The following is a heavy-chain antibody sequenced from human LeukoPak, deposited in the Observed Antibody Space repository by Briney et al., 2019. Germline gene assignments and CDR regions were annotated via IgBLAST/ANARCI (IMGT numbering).Heavy chain of an antibody. D-gene: IGHD2-8*01. Sequence: QPGGSLRLSCAASGFTFSNYGMRWVRQAPGKGLEWVSAISGSGGSTYYADSVKGRFPISRDNSKNTLYLQMNSLRAEDTAVYYCAKDCTNGVCYALDIWGQGTMVTVSS. CDR1: GFTFSNYG. CDR2: ISGSGGST. CDR3: AKDCTNGVCYALDI. V-gene: IGHV3-23*01. J-gene: IGHJ3*02.